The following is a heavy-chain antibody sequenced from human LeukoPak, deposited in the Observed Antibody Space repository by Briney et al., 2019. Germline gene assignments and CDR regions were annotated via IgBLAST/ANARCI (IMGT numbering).Heavy chain of an antibody. J-gene: IGHJ4*02. V-gene: IGHV4-38-2*02. CDR2: IYHSGNT. CDR1: GGSISTGYY. D-gene: IGHD1-26*01. Sequence: SETLSLTCTVSGGSISTGYYWGWIRQPPGKGLEWIGSIYHSGNTYYNPSLKSRVTISVDTSKSQFSLKLNSVTAADTAVYYCARVFARYSGSFWGQGTLVTVSS. CDR3: ARVFARYSGSF.